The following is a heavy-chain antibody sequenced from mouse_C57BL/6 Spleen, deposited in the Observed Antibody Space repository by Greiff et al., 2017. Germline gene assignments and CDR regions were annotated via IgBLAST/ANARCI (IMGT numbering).Heavy chain of an antibody. J-gene: IGHJ2*01. V-gene: IGHV3-6*01. CDR3: ARSNSNYALYYFDY. D-gene: IGHD2-5*01. Sequence: VQLQQSGPGLVKPSQSLSLTCYVSGYSITSGYYWNWNRQFPGNILEWVGYIRYDGSNNYNPSLKNRISVTRDTSTNQFYLKLKSVTTEDTATYYCARSNSNYALYYFDYWGKGTTLTVSS. CDR2: IRYDGSN. CDR1: GYSITSGYY.